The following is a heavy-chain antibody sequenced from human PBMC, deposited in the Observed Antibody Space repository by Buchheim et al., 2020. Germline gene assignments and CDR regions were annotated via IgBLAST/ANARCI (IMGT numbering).Heavy chain of an antibody. CDR2: IYSGGST. V-gene: IGHV3-53*02. Sequence: EVQLVETGGGLIQPGGSLRLSCAASGFTVSSNYMSWVRQALGKGLEWVSVIYSGGSTYYADSVKGRFTISRDNSKNTLYLQMNSPRAEDTAVYYCARGIAVAGRHWFDPWGQGTL. CDR1: GFTVSSNY. D-gene: IGHD6-19*01. J-gene: IGHJ5*02. CDR3: ARGIAVAGRHWFDP.